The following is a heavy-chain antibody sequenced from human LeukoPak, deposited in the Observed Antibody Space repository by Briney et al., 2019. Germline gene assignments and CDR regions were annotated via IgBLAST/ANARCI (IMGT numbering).Heavy chain of an antibody. CDR2: ISSGGSNT. J-gene: IGHJ4*02. D-gene: IGHD5-18*01. CDR1: GFTFSSYS. CDR3: ARDADTAMVTGRFDK. V-gene: IGHV3-48*04. Sequence: GGSLRLSCAASGFTFSSYSMNWVRQAPGKGLEWVSYISSGGSNTYYADSVKGRFTISRDNAKKSLYLQMNSLRAEDTAVYYCARDADTAMVTGRFDKWGQGTLVTVSS.